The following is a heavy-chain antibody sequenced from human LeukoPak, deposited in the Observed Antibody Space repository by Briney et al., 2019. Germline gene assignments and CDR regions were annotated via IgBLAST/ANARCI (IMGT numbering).Heavy chain of an antibody. CDR1: GASISSGGYS. D-gene: IGHD5-18*01. J-gene: IGHJ4*02. CDR3: ARSKKGYSYGPFDY. CDR2: IYHSGST. V-gene: IGHV4-30-2*01. Sequence: SETLSLTCAVSGASISSGGYSWSWIRQPPGKGLEWIGYIYHSGSTYYNPSLKSRVTISVDRSKNQFSLKLSSVTAADTAVYYCARSKKGYSYGPFDYWGQGTLVTVSS.